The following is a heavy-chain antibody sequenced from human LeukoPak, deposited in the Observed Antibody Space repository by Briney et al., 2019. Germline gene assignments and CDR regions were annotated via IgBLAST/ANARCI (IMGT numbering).Heavy chain of an antibody. CDR2: ISGSGGST. V-gene: IGHV3-23*01. Sequence: GGSLRLSCAASGFTFSSYAMSWVRQAPGKGLEWVSAISGSGGSTYYADSVKGRFTISRDNAKNSLYLQMNSLRAEDTALYYCAKDSVFREGYFDYWGQGTLVTVSS. CDR1: GFTFSSYA. CDR3: AKDSVFREGYFDY. J-gene: IGHJ4*02.